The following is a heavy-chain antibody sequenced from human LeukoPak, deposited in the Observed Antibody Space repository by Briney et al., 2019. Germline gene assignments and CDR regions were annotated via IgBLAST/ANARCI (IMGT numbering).Heavy chain of an antibody. CDR3: ARGGRRYFDWLLSYYGMDV. Sequence: ASVKVSCKASGYTFTGYYMHWVRQAPGQGLEWMGWINPNSGGTNYAQKFQGWVTMTRDTSISTAYMELSRLRSDDTAVYYCARGGRRYFDWLLSYYGMDVWGQGTTVTVSS. D-gene: IGHD3-9*01. CDR1: GYTFTGYY. V-gene: IGHV1-2*04. CDR2: INPNSGGT. J-gene: IGHJ6*02.